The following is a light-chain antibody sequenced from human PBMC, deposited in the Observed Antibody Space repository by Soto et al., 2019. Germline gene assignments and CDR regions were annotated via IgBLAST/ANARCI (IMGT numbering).Light chain of an antibody. CDR3: QQSYSTSV. Sequence: GLQSGVQSRFSGSGSGTDFTLTIRSLQPEDFASYYCQQSYSTSVFGQGTRLEIK. J-gene: IGKJ5*01. V-gene: IGKV1-39*01.